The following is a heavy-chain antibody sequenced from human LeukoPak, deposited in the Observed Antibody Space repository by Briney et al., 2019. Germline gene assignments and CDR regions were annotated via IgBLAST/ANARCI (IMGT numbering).Heavy chain of an antibody. D-gene: IGHD5-12*01. CDR2: IKTTTVGGTT. V-gene: IGHV3-15*01. CDR1: GFTFRNVW. Sequence: PGGSLRLCCAASGFTFRNVWMTWVRQAPGKGLECVGRIKTTTVGGTTDYAAPVKGRFTISRDDSKNMVYLQMKSLQTEDTAVYYCTTDFFQGYSGSWGQGTLVTVSS. CDR3: TTDFFQGYSGS. J-gene: IGHJ5*02.